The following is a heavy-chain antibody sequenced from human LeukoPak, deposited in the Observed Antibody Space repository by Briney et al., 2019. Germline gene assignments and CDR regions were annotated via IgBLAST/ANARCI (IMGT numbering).Heavy chain of an antibody. CDR3: ARGNGHMISDY. CDR1: GDTPSSTY. J-gene: IGHJ4*02. V-gene: IGHV3-66*01. Sequence: GGSLRLSCVAPGDTPSSTYICRVRQAPGKGLEWVSVIYSGGNTDYADSVKGRFTVSRDNSKNKVYFQMNSLTAEDTAIYYCARGNGHMISDYWGQGTLVTVSS. D-gene: IGHD3-16*01. CDR2: IYSGGNT.